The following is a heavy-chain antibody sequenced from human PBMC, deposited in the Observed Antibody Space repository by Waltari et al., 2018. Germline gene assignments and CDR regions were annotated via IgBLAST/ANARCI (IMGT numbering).Heavy chain of an antibody. Sequence: EVQLVESGGGLVQPGGSLRLSCAASGFTFSSYAMHWVRQAPGKGLEYVSAISSNGGSTYYADSVKGRFTISRDNSKNTLYLQMGSLRAEDMAVYYCAREPIAAAGTLDYWGQGTLVTVSS. J-gene: IGHJ4*02. CDR2: ISSNGGST. V-gene: IGHV3-64*07. CDR1: GFTFSSYA. CDR3: AREPIAAAGTLDY. D-gene: IGHD6-13*01.